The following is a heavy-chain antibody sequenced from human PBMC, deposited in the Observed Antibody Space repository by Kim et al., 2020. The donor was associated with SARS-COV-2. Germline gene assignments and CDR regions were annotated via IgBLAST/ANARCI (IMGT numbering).Heavy chain of an antibody. Sequence: AVSVKSRITINQDTSKNQFSLQLNSVTPEDTAVYYCARDDGYGGPYGMDVWGQGTTVTVSS. CDR3: ARDDGYGGPYGMDV. J-gene: IGHJ6*02. D-gene: IGHD4-17*01. V-gene: IGHV6-1*01.